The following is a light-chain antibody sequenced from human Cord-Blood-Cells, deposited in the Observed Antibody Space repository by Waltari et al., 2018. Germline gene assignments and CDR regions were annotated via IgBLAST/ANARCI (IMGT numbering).Light chain of an antibody. CDR1: SSDVGSYNL. V-gene: IGLV2-23*01. CDR3: CAYAGSSTWV. Sequence: QSALTQPASVSGSPGQSITISCTGTSSDVGSYNLVSWYQQHPGKAPKLMIYECSKRPSGVSNRFSGSNSGNTASLTISGLQAEDEADYYCCAYAGSSTWVFGGGTKLTVL. J-gene: IGLJ3*02. CDR2: ECS.